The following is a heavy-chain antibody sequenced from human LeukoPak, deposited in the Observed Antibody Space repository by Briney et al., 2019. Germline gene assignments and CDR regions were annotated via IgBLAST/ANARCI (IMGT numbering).Heavy chain of an antibody. V-gene: IGHV3-21*06. CDR2: IAGGDEST. CDR1: GFIFNTNG. J-gene: IGHJ6*02. CDR3: ARGHYGMDV. Sequence: SGGSLRLSCAISGFIFNTNGMNWVRQSPGKGLEWLATIAGGDESTYYADSVKGRFTISRDNAKNSLYLQMNSLRAEDTAVYYCARGHYGMDVWGQGTTVTVSS.